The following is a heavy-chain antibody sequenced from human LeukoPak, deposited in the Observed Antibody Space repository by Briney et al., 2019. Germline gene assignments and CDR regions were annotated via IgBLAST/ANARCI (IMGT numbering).Heavy chain of an antibody. CDR1: GGSISSGSYY. Sequence: SETLSLTCTVSGGSISSGSYYWGWIRQPAGKGLEWIGRIHTSGNTNYNFSLKSRVTISLYTSKNQFSLKLSSVTAADTAVYYCARSSWASFDYWGQGTLVTVSS. D-gene: IGHD6-13*01. CDR3: ARSSWASFDY. CDR2: IHTSGNT. V-gene: IGHV4-61*02. J-gene: IGHJ4*02.